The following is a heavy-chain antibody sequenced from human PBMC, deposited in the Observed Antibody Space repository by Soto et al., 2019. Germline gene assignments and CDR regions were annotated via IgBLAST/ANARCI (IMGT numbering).Heavy chain of an antibody. D-gene: IGHD6-13*01. CDR1: GGTFSSYA. J-gene: IGHJ4*02. CDR3: AREGTGYSSSWEYYFDY. Sequence: ASVKVSCKASGGTFSSYAISWVRQAPGQGLEWMGGIIPIFGTANYAQKFQGRVTITADKSTSTAYMELSSLRSEDTAVYYCAREGTGYSSSWEYYFDYWGQGTLVTVSS. V-gene: IGHV1-69*06. CDR2: IIPIFGTA.